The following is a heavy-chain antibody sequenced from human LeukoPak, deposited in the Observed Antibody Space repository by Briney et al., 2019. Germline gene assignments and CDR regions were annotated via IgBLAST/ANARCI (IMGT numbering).Heavy chain of an antibody. J-gene: IGHJ6*02. CDR1: GGSFSGYY. D-gene: IGHD6-13*01. CDR3: AREVRSSSWLTTGLYGMDV. V-gene: IGHV4-34*01. Sequence: SETLSLTCAVYGGSFSGYYWSWIRQPPGKGLEWIGEINHSGSTNYNPSLKSRVTISVDTSKNQFSLKLSSVTAADTAVYYCAREVRSSSWLTTGLYGMDVWGQGATVTVSS. CDR2: INHSGST.